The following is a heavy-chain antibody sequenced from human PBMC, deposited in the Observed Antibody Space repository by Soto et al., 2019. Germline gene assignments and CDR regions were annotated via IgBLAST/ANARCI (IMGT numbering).Heavy chain of an antibody. CDR2: INWNSGGAAP. Sequence: PGGSLRLSCAASGFTFDDYAMHWVRQVPGKGMEWVSGINWNSGGAAPYYVDSVKGRFTISRDNIKITLYLQMNNLRAEDTGVYNCAKDLRSNWNPAAPGGLDYWGQGILVTVSS. D-gene: IGHD1-20*01. V-gene: IGHV3-23*01. J-gene: IGHJ4*02. CDR1: GFTFDDYA. CDR3: AKDLRSNWNPAAPGGLDY.